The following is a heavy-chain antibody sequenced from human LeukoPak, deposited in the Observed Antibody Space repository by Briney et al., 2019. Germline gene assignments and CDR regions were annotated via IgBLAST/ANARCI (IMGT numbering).Heavy chain of an antibody. J-gene: IGHJ4*01. CDR1: GFTFGDYL. V-gene: IGHV3-49*03. Sequence: GGSLRLSCTASGFTFGDYLMSWFRQAPGKGLEWIGFISGGTAEYAASVKGRFTISRDDSTSIAYLQMNSLTTEDTAVYYCSRGSGWLSVYWGQGTLVTVSS. CDR3: SRGSGWLSVY. CDR2: ISGGTA. D-gene: IGHD6-19*01.